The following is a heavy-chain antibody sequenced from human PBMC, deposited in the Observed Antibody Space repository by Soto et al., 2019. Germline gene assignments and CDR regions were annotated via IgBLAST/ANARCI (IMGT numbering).Heavy chain of an antibody. Sequence: PSETLSLTCTVSGGSISSGGYYWSWIRQHPGKGLEWIGYIYYSGSTYYNPSLKSRVTISVDTSKNQFSLKLSSVTAADTAVYYCARDYREITSWEKYCYGMDVWGQGTTVTGSS. V-gene: IGHV4-31*03. CDR2: IYYSGST. D-gene: IGHD2-2*01. J-gene: IGHJ6*02. CDR3: ARDYREITSWEKYCYGMDV. CDR1: GGSISSGGYY.